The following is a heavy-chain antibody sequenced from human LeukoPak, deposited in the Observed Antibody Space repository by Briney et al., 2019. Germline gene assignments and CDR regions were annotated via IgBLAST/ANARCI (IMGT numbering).Heavy chain of an antibody. CDR3: AKGTGDTAYYFDF. CDR1: GFTFDDYG. V-gene: IGHV3-23*01. Sequence: SGGSLRLSCAASGFTFDDYGMSWVRQAPGKGLEWVSGIRVSGSTYYPDSVTGRFTISRDNSENTLYLQMSGLRAEDTAIYYCAKGTGDTAYYFDFWGQGVLVTVSS. J-gene: IGHJ4*02. CDR2: IRVSGST. D-gene: IGHD7-27*01.